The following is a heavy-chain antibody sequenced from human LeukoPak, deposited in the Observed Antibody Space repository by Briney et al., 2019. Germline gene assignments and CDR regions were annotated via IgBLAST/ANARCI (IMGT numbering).Heavy chain of an antibody. D-gene: IGHD5-12*01. V-gene: IGHV4-61*02. CDR2: VYSSGST. Sequence: PSETLSLTCTVPGDSISSGRYYWSWIRQPAGKGLEWIGRVYSSGSTNYNPSLKSRVTISVDTSRNQFSLKLSSVTAADTAVYYCARPTRGAFDIWGQGTMVTVSS. CDR1: GDSISSGRYY. CDR3: ARPTRGAFDI. J-gene: IGHJ3*02.